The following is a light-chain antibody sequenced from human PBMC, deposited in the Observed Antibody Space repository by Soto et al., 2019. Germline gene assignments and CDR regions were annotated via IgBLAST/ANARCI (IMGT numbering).Light chain of an antibody. J-gene: IGLJ2*01. Sequence: QSVLTQPRSVSGSPGQSVTISCTGTSSDVGGYNYVSWYQQHPGKAPKLMIYDVSKRPSGVPDRFSGSKSGNTASLTISGRQDEEEADYYCCSYAGSYTVLFGGGTKLTVL. CDR1: SSDVGGYNY. CDR2: DVS. CDR3: CSYAGSYTVL. V-gene: IGLV2-11*01.